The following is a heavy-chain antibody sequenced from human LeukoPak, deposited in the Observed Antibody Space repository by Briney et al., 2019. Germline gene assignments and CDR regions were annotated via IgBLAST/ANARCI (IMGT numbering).Heavy chain of an antibody. Sequence: GASVKVSCKASGGTFSSYAISWVRQAPGQGLEWMGGIIPIFGTANYAQKFQGRVTITADKSTSTAYMELSSLRSEDTAVYYCARAPGYCSGGSCPFDPWGQATLVTVSS. CDR2: IIPIFGTA. CDR3: ARAPGYCSGGSCPFDP. V-gene: IGHV1-69*06. CDR1: GGTFSSYA. J-gene: IGHJ5*02. D-gene: IGHD2-15*01.